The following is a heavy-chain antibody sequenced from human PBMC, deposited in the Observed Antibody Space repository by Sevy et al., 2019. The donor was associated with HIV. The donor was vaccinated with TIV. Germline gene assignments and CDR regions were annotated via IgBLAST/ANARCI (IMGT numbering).Heavy chain of an antibody. J-gene: IGHJ4*02. CDR3: ARGQFGGVIVTEYYFDY. D-gene: IGHD3-16*02. CDR1: GFTFSSYS. Sequence: GGSLRLSCAASGFTFSSYSMNWVRQAPGKGLEWVSYISSSSSTIYYADSVKGRFTISRDHAKNSLYLQMNSLRAEDTAVYYCARGQFGGVIVTEYYFDYWGQGTLVTVSS. CDR2: ISSSSSTI. V-gene: IGHV3-48*01.